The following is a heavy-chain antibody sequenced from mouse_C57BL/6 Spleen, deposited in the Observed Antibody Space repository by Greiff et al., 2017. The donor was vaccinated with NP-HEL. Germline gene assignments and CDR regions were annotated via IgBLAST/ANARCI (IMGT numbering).Heavy chain of an antibody. CDR1: GFSLTSYG. J-gene: IGHJ3*01. V-gene: IGHV2-2*01. Sequence: QVQLQQSGPGLVQPSQSLSITCTVSGFSLTSYGVHWVRQSPGKGLEWLGVIWSGGSTDYNAAFISKLSLSQDNSKRQVFFNMNSLQADDTAIYYCARTGGYDYAWCAYWGQGTLVTVSA. CDR3: ARTGGYDYAWCAY. CDR2: IWSGGST. D-gene: IGHD2-4*01.